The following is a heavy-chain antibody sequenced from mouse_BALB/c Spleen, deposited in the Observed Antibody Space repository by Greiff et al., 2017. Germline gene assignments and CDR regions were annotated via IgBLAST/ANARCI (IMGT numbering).Heavy chain of an antibody. V-gene: IGHV2-9*02. Sequence: QVQLKESGPGLVAPSQSLSITCTVSGFSLTSYGVHWVRQPPGKGLEWLGVIWAGGSTNYNSALMSRLSISKDNSKSQVFLKMNSLQTDDTAMYYCARDGGGGNYVGFAYWGQGTLVTVSA. D-gene: IGHD2-1*01. J-gene: IGHJ3*01. CDR1: GFSLTSYG. CDR2: IWAGGST. CDR3: ARDGGGGNYVGFAY.